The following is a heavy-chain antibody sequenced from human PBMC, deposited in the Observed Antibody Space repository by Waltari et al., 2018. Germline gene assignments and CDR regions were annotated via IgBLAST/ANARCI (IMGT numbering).Heavy chain of an antibody. Sequence: QLQLQDSGSGLVKPSETLSLTCAVSGGSITSNRHYWGWIRQPPGQGLEWIGTISYTGATDTSPSVKSRVTISSDTAKNPLALTLGSVTAADTALYYCATYIGASVGTAAFDVWGQGTMVTVSS. CDR2: ISYTGAT. CDR3: ATYIGASVGTAAFDV. V-gene: IGHV4-39*01. D-gene: IGHD5-12*01. J-gene: IGHJ3*01. CDR1: GGSITSNRHY.